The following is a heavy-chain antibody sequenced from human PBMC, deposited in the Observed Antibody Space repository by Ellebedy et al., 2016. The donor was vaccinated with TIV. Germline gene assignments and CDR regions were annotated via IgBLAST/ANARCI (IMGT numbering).Heavy chain of an antibody. Sequence: LRLSCTVSGGSISSGGYYWSWIRQHPGKGLEWIGYIYYSGSTYYNPSLKSRVTISVDTSKNQFSLKLSSVTAADTAVYYCARVDDSSGYQNFDYWGQGTLVTVSS. CDR1: GGSISSGGYY. D-gene: IGHD3-22*01. J-gene: IGHJ4*02. CDR3: ARVDDSSGYQNFDY. V-gene: IGHV4-31*03. CDR2: IYYSGST.